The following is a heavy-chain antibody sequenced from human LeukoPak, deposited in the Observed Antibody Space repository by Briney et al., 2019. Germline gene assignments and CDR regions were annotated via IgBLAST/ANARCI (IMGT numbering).Heavy chain of an antibody. CDR2: IIPIFGTA. J-gene: IGHJ3*02. CDR1: GYTFTGYY. D-gene: IGHD2-8*01. V-gene: IGHV1-69*05. Sequence: ASVKVSCKASGYTFTGYYMHWVRQAPGQGLEWMGRIIPIFGTANYAQKFQGRVTITTDESTSTAYMELSSLRSEDTAVYYCARREVYARHDAFDIWGQGTMVTVSS. CDR3: ARREVYARHDAFDI.